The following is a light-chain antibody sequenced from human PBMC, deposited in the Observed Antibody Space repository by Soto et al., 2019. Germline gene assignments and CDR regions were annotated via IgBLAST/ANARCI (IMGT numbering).Light chain of an antibody. CDR3: HQRSNWPRT. V-gene: IGKV3-11*01. CDR2: DAS. J-gene: IGKJ1*01. CDR1: QSVSSY. Sequence: EIVLTQSPATLSLSPGEGATLSCRASQSVSSYLDWYQQKPGQAPRLLIFDASKRATGIPARFSGSGSGTDFTLTISSLEAEDFAVYYCHQRSNWPRTFGQGTKVEIK.